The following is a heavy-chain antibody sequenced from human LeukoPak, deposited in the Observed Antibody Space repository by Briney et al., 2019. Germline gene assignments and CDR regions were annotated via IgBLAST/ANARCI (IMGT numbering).Heavy chain of an antibody. Sequence: GGTLRLSCAASGFTFSSYGMSWVRQAPGKGLEWVSVISGSGDRTYYADSVKGRFTISRDNSKNTLYLQMNSLRAEDTAVYYCAEAAYGSESYYDPFDYWGQGTLVTVSS. CDR2: ISGSGDRT. CDR3: AEAAYGSESYYDPFDY. V-gene: IGHV3-23*01. CDR1: GFTFSSYG. J-gene: IGHJ4*02. D-gene: IGHD3-10*01.